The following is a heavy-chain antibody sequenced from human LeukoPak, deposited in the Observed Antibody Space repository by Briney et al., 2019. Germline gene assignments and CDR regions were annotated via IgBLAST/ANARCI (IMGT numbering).Heavy chain of an antibody. CDR3: ARGRITMIVMVIPPRYFDL. J-gene: IGHJ2*01. Sequence: SETLSLTCAVYGGSFSGYYWSWIRPPPGKGLEWIGEINHSGSTNYNPSLKSRVTISVDTSKNQFSLKLSSVTAADTAVYYCARGRITMIVMVIPPRYFDLWGRGTLVTVSS. CDR1: GGSFSGYY. CDR2: INHSGST. V-gene: IGHV4-34*01. D-gene: IGHD3-22*01.